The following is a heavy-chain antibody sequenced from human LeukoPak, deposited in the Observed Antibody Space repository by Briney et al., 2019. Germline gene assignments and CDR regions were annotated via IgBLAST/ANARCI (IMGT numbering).Heavy chain of an antibody. CDR1: GFTLSSYD. CDR3: ARAAYSSTWYSRYFDL. V-gene: IGHV3-13*01. Sequence: PGGSLRLSCAASGFTLSSYDIHWVRQATGKGLEWVSGIGTAGEIYYPGSVKGRFTISRENAKNSLYLQMNSLRAGDTAVYYCARAAYSSTWYSRYFDLWGRGTLVTVSS. D-gene: IGHD6-13*01. J-gene: IGHJ2*01. CDR2: IGTAGEI.